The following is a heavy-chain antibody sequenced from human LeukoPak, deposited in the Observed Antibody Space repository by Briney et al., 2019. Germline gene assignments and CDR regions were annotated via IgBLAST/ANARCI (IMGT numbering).Heavy chain of an antibody. CDR2: INHSGST. D-gene: IGHD3-16*01. J-gene: IGHJ4*02. CDR3: ARGRRYYPYLAFDY. V-gene: IGHV4-34*01. Sequence: PSETLSLTCAVYGGSFSGYYWSWIRQPPGKGLEWIGEINHSGSTNSNPSLKRRVIVSVDTSKNQFSLKLSSVTAADTAVYYCARGRRYYPYLAFDYWGQGTLVTVSS. CDR1: GGSFSGYY.